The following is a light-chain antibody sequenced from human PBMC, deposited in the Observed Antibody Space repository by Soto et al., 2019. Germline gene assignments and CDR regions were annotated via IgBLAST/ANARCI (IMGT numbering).Light chain of an antibody. CDR3: QQYETYSGT. V-gene: IGKV3-11*01. CDR2: DAS. CDR1: QSVSSY. Sequence: EIVLTQSPGTLSLSPGERATLSCRASQSVSSYLAWYQQKPGQAPRLLIYDASNRATGIPARFSGSGSGTEFTLTISSLQPDDFATYYCQQYETYSGTFGQGTKVDI. J-gene: IGKJ1*01.